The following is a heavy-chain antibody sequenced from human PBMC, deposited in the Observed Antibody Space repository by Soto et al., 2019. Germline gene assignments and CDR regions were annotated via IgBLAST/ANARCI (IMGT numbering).Heavy chain of an antibody. D-gene: IGHD6-25*01. CDR2: INPHTGDT. Sequence: QVHLVQSGAEVKKPGASVTVSCKTSGYTLTDYYMHWVRQAPGQGLEWMAWINPHTGDTGIAERLQGRVTMTRDRSTNTAPMGMTSLTSDDTAIYYCAREGGAAPGARREWYLDLWGRGSLVTVSS. V-gene: IGHV1-2*02. CDR3: AREGGAAPGARREWYLDL. CDR1: GYTLTDYY. J-gene: IGHJ2*01.